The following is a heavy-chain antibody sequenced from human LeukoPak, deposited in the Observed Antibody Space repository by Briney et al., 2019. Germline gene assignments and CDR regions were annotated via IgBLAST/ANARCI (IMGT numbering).Heavy chain of an antibody. D-gene: IGHD2-2*02. J-gene: IGHJ5*02. CDR1: GFTFSSYA. Sequence: GGSLRLSCEASGFTFSSYAMTWVRQAPGKGLEWVGRTGNKANGYTTEYAASVKDRFSISRDDSKNSLYLQMNSLKSEDTAVYFCARAMSLRYLDPWGQGTLVTVSS. CDR2: TGNKANGYTT. V-gene: IGHV3-72*01. CDR3: ARAMSLRYLDP.